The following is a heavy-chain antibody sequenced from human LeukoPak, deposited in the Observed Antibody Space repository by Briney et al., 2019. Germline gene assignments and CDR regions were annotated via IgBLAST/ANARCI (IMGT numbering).Heavy chain of an antibody. Sequence: GESLKISCQVSGYDFAGYWIAWVRRMPGKGLEWMGIIYPGDSDTRYSPSFQGQVTISADKSISTAYLQWSSLKASDTAMYYCARHSRAAAGIRYYYYGMDVWGQGTTVTVSS. V-gene: IGHV5-51*01. CDR3: ARHSRAAAGIRYYYYGMDV. J-gene: IGHJ6*02. CDR1: GYDFAGYW. CDR2: IYPGDSDT. D-gene: IGHD6-13*01.